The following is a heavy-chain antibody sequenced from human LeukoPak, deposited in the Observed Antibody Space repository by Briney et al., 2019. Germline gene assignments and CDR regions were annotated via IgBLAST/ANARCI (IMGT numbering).Heavy chain of an antibody. J-gene: IGHJ4*02. CDR1: GFTFSNYW. CDR2: IKGSDK. D-gene: IGHD6-13*01. Sequence: GGSLRLSCVGSGFTFSNYWMNWVRQAPGKGLEWVANIKGSDKGHVDSVKGRFSVSRDDARNSLYLQMDSLRAEDTAVYYCTRDRGYSTFDYWGQGTLVTVSS. V-gene: IGHV3-7*01. CDR3: TRDRGYSTFDY.